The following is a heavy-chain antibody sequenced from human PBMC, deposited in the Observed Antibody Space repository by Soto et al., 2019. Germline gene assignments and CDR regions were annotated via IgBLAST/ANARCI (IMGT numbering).Heavy chain of an antibody. Sequence: SETLSLTCAVSGDSISRGGYSWTWIRQPPGKALEWIGNIYDSGSTSYNPSLKSRVTMSVDTSKNQFSLRLTSVTAADTAVYFCARGSSSYYDYGMDVWGQGTPVPFSS. J-gene: IGHJ6*02. CDR2: IYDSGST. V-gene: IGHV4-30-2*01. CDR1: GDSISRGGYS. D-gene: IGHD6-6*01. CDR3: ARGSSSYYDYGMDV.